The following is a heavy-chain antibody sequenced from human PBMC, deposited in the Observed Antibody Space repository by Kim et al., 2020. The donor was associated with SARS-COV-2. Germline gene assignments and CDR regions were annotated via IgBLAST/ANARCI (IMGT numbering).Heavy chain of an antibody. Sequence: GGSLRLSCAASGFTFSDYYMSWIRQAPGKGLEWVSYISSSSSYTNYADSVKGRFTISRDNAKNSLYLQMNSLRAEDTAVYYCASDAGTAMVPISLYYYYYYGMDVWGQGTTVTVSS. V-gene: IGHV3-11*06. CDR1: GFTFSDYY. CDR2: ISSSSSYT. J-gene: IGHJ6*02. CDR3: ASDAGTAMVPISLYYYYYYGMDV. D-gene: IGHD5-18*01.